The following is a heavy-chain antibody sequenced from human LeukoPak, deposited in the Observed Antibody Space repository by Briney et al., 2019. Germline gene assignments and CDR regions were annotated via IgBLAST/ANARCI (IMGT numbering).Heavy chain of an antibody. CDR3: ARGEYGNQRSNNWFDP. CDR1: GEPFYGYY. Sequence: SETLSLTCAVYGEPFYGYYWSWIRQPPGKGLEGIGENSHRGSTNYNPSHKSRANVSIDTSKNQFSLKLSSVTAADTAVYYCARGEYGNQRSNNWFDPWGQGTLVTVSS. D-gene: IGHD4-17*01. V-gene: IGHV4-34*01. CDR2: NSHRGST. J-gene: IGHJ5*02.